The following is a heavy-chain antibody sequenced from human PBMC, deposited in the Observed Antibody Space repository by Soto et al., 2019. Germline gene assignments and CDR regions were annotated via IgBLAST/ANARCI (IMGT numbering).Heavy chain of an antibody. CDR3: ARKDSSGYSNWFDP. J-gene: IGHJ5*02. D-gene: IGHD3-22*01. CDR2: IYPADSDT. V-gene: IGHV5-51*01. Sequence: GESLKISCKTSGYTFSRYWNAWVRQTPGRGLEWMGIIYPADSDTRYSPSFQGQVTISADKSTSTAYLHWNSMKASDSATYYCARKDSSGYSNWFDPWGQGTLVTVSS. CDR1: GYTFSRYW.